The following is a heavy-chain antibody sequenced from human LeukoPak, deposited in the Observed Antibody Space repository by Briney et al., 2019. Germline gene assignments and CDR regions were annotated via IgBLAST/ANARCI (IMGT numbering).Heavy chain of an antibody. CDR3: ASAMATHGASDV. J-gene: IGHJ3*01. Sequence: SETLSLTCAVSGGSISSSNWWSWVRQPPGQGLEWIGEIYHSGSTNYNPSLKSRVTISVDKSKNQFSLRLSSVTAADTAVYYCASAMATHGASDVWGQGTMVTVSS. V-gene: IGHV4-4*02. CDR2: IYHSGST. CDR1: GGSISSSNW. D-gene: IGHD5-24*01.